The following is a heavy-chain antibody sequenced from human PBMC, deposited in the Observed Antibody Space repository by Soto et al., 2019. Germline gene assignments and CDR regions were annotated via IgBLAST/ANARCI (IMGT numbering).Heavy chain of an antibody. CDR1: GFTFSNFA. V-gene: IGHV3-23*01. D-gene: IGHD6-19*01. CDR3: AKGKTSGWYYLAY. J-gene: IGHJ4*02. Sequence: EVQLLESGGDWVQPGGSLRLSCAASGFTFSNFAMSWVRQAPGRGLEWVSGISASGRDIHYADSVKDRFTVSRDNSKNTLNLPMNRLRAEDTAIYYCAKGKTSGWYYLAYRGQGDMVT. CDR2: ISASGRDI.